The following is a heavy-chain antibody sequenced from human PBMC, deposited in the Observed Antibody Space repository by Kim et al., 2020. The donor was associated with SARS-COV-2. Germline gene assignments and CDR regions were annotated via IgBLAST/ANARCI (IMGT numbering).Heavy chain of an antibody. V-gene: IGHV3-23*01. D-gene: IGHD6-13*01. Sequence: GGSLRLSCAASGFNFNNYAMSWVRQAPGKGLEWVSSISGSGGSTYYADSVKGRFTISRDNSKNTLYLQMNSLRADDTAVYYCVNSPQQLVVGWLDPWGQGILVTVSS. CDR3: VNSPQQLVVGWLDP. CDR2: ISGSGGST. J-gene: IGHJ5*02. CDR1: GFNFNNYA.